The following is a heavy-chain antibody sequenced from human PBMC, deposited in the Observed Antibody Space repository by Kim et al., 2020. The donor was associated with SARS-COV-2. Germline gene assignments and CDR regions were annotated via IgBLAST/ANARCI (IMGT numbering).Heavy chain of an antibody. Sequence: SETLSLTCTVSGGSVSSGSYYWSWIRQPPGKGLEWIAYIYYSGSTSYNPSLKSRLTISVDTSKNQFSLKLSSATAADTAVYYCARALRPHLTVAHFDYWGQGTLVTVSS. CDR1: GGSVSSGSYY. D-gene: IGHD3-9*01. J-gene: IGHJ4*02. CDR3: ARALRPHLTVAHFDY. CDR2: IYYSGST. V-gene: IGHV4-61*01.